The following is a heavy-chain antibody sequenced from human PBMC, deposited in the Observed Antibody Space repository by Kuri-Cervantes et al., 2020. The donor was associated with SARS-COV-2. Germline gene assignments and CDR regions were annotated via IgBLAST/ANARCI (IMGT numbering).Heavy chain of an antibody. Sequence: GGSLRLSCAASGFTFSSYGMHWVRQAPGKGLEWVAVIWYDGSNKYYADSVKGRFTISRDSSKNTLYLQMNSLRAEDTAVYYCARGFRAGPGEYFDLWGRGTLVTVSS. CDR2: IWYDGSNK. CDR1: GFTFSSYG. D-gene: IGHD3-10*01. V-gene: IGHV3-33*01. CDR3: ARGFRAGPGEYFDL. J-gene: IGHJ2*01.